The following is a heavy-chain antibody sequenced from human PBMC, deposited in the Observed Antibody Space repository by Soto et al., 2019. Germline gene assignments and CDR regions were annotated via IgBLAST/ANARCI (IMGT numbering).Heavy chain of an antibody. CDR3: ARDHQSYYYGMDV. J-gene: IGHJ6*02. CDR2: IIPIFGTA. Sequence: ASVKVSCKASGGTFSSYAISWVRQAPGQGLEWMGGIIPIFGTANYARKFQGRVTITADESTSTAYMELSSLRSEDTAVYYCARDHQSYYYGMDVWGQGTTVTVSS. V-gene: IGHV1-69*13. CDR1: GGTFSSYA.